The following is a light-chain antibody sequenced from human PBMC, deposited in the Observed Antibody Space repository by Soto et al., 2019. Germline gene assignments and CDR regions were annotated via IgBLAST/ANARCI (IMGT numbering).Light chain of an antibody. CDR3: QQYNNWPPGT. V-gene: IGKV3-20*01. Sequence: ESVLTQSPGTLSLSPGERATLSCRASQSVYRNYLAWYQQKPGQAPRLLIYATSSRATDIPDRFSGSGSGTEFTLTISSLQSEDFAVYYCQQYNNWPPGTFGQGTKVDI. J-gene: IGKJ1*01. CDR2: ATS. CDR1: QSVYRNY.